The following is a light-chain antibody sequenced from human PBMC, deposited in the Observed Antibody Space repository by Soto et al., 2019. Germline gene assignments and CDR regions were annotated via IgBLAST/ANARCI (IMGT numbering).Light chain of an antibody. CDR2: DVS. J-gene: IGLJ2*01. CDR3: SSYTSSSTLV. Sequence: QSVLTQPASVSGSPGQSITISCTGTSSDVGGYNYVSWYQQHPGKVPKLVIYDVSNRPSGVSNRFSGSKSGNTASLTISGLQAEDEADYYCSSYTSSSTLVFGGGTKLTVL. V-gene: IGLV2-14*03. CDR1: SSDVGGYNY.